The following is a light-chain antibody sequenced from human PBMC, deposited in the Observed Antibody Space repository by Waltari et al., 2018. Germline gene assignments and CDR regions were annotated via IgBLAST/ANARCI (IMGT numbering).Light chain of an antibody. CDR1: PSDVGCYNY. CDR2: DVT. Sequence: SALTQPRSVSRSPDQSVTISCTGTPSDVGCYNYCSWYQHHPGKAPKLMIFDVTQRPSGVPDRFSGSKSANTASLTISGLQAEDEADYYCCSFAGTYTWVFGGGTKVTVL. CDR3: CSFAGTYTWV. J-gene: IGLJ3*02. V-gene: IGLV2-11*01.